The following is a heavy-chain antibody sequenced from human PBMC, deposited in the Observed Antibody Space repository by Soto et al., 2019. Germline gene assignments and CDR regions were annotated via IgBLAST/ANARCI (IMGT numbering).Heavy chain of an antibody. CDR2: ISAYNGNT. CDR1: GYTFTSYG. Sequence: ASVKVSCKASGYTFTSYGISWVRQAPGQGLEWMGWISAYNGNTNYAQKLQGRVTMTTDTSTSTAYMELRSLRSDDTAVYYCARERGYYYDSLDAFDIWGQGTMVTVSS. J-gene: IGHJ3*02. V-gene: IGHV1-18*01. CDR3: ARERGYYYDSLDAFDI. D-gene: IGHD3-22*01.